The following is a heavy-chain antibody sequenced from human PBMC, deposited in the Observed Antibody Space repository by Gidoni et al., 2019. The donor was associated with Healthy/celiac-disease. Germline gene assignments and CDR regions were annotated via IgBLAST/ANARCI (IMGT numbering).Heavy chain of an antibody. CDR1: GGSISSGGYY. J-gene: IGHJ4*02. CDR3: ARAPITMVRGKESYYFDY. D-gene: IGHD3-10*01. V-gene: IGHV4-31*03. Sequence: QVQLQESGPGLVKPSQTLSLTCPVSGGSISSGGYYWSWIRQHPGKGLEWIGYIYYSGSTYYNPSLKSRVTISVDTSKNQFSLKLSSVTAADTAVYYCARAPITMVRGKESYYFDYWGQGTLVTVSS. CDR2: IYYSGST.